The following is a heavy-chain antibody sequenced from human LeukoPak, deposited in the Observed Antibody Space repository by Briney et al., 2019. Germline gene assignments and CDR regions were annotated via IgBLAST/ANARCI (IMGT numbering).Heavy chain of an antibody. CDR1: GGSISSYY. D-gene: IGHD3-10*01. CDR3: ARDNYGSGTGFFDY. CDR2: IYYSGST. V-gene: IGHV4-59*01. Sequence: SGTLSLTCTVSGGSISSYYWSWIRQPPGKGLEWIGYIYYSGSTNYNPSLKSRVTISVDTSKNQFSLKLSSVTAADTAVYYCARDNYGSGTGFFDYWGQGTLVTVSS. J-gene: IGHJ4*02.